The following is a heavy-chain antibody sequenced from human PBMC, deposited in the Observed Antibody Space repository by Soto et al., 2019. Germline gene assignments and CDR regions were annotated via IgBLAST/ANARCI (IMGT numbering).Heavy chain of an antibody. V-gene: IGHV5-51*01. CDR2: IYPGNSDT. CDR3: ARLLDSWAEPNYFDT. D-gene: IGHD1-1*01. CDR1: GFSFTSYW. Sequence: GEAKKSSCTSSGFSFTSYWIAWVRRLPGKGLEWVGIIYPGNSDTLYGPSFQGQVTISADRSINTAYLQWSGLQASDSARYYCARLLDSWAEPNYFDTWAQGTMLPVSS. J-gene: IGHJ4*02.